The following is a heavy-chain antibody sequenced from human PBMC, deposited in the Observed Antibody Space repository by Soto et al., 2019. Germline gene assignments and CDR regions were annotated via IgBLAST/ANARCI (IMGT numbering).Heavy chain of an antibody. CDR3: ARDLGAGTSRGSHY. D-gene: IGHD6-19*01. CDR2: ISAYNGNT. CDR1: GYTFTSYG. V-gene: IGHV1-18*01. J-gene: IGHJ4*02. Sequence: ASVKVSCKASGYTFTSYGISWVRQAPGQGLEWMGWISAYNGNTNYAQKLQGRVTMTTDTSASTAYMELRSLRSDDTAVYYCARDLGAGTSRGSHYWGQGTLVTVSS.